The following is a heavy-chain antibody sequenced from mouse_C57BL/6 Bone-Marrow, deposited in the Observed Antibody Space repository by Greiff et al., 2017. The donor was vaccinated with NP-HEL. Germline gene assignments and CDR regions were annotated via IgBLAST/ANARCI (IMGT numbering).Heavy chain of an antibody. CDR3: ARLKGPGYFDY. CDR2: INYDGSST. J-gene: IGHJ2*01. V-gene: IGHV5-16*01. CDR1: GFTFSDYY. D-gene: IGHD3-3*01. Sequence: EVQRVESEGGLVQPGSSMKLSCTASGFTFSDYYMAWVRQVPEKGLEWVANINYDGSSTYYLDSLKSRFIISRDNAKNILYLQMSSLKSEDTATYYCARLKGPGYFDYWGQGTTLTVSS.